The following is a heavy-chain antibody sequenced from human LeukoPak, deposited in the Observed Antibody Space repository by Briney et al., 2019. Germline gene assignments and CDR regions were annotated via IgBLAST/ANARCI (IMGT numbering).Heavy chain of an antibody. CDR2: ISYDGSNK. CDR1: GFTFSSYA. V-gene: IGHV3-30-3*01. J-gene: IGHJ4*02. CDR3: ARSPADGTPMTYDYVWGSYRYLDLGVDY. D-gene: IGHD3-16*02. Sequence: GGSLRLSCAASGFTFSSYAMHWVRQAPGKGLEWVAVISYDGSNKYYADSVKGRFTISRDSSKNTLYLQMNSLRAEDTAVYYCARSPADGTPMTYDYVWGSYRYLDLGVDYWGQGTLVTVSS.